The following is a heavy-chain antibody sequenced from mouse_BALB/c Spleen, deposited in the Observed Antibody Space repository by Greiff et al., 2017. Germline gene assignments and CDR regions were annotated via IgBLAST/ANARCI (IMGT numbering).Heavy chain of an antibody. CDR3: ARRTIYDGYPYAMDY. CDR1: GFTFSSFG. D-gene: IGHD2-3*01. Sequence: DVKLVESGGGLVQPGGSRKLSCAASGFTFSSFGMHWVRQAPEKGLEWVAYISSGSSTIYYADTVKGRFTISRDNPKNTLFLQMTSLRSEDTAMYYCARRTIYDGYPYAMDYWGQGTSVTVSS. V-gene: IGHV5-17*02. J-gene: IGHJ4*01. CDR2: ISSGSSTI.